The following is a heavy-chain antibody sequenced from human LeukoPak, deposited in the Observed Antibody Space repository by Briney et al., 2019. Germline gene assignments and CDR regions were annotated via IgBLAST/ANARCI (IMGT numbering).Heavy chain of an antibody. CDR3: ARDRGFDDDYVPFDY. Sequence: PGGSLRLSCVASGFTFRSYEMNWVRQAPGKGLEWVSYISSNGSAIYYADSVKGRFTISRDNAKSSLYLQMNSLRAEDTAIYYCARDRGFDDDYVPFDYWGQGTRVTVSS. D-gene: IGHD5-12*01. V-gene: IGHV3-48*03. CDR2: ISSNGSAI. J-gene: IGHJ4*02. CDR1: GFTFRSYE.